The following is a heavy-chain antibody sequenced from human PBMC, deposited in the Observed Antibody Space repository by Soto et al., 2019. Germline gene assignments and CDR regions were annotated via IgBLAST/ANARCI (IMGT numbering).Heavy chain of an antibody. CDR1: GYTFTSYY. D-gene: IGHD4-17*01. CDR2: INHSGGSP. J-gene: IGHJ3*02. Sequence: QVQLVQSGAEVKKPGASVKVSCKASGYTFTSYYMHWVRQAPGPGLELMGIINHSGGSPSYAQMFQGRVTKTRDTAKSTVYVEVSSLRSEDTAVYSCARLHDYGGKGSAFTICGQGTMVTVSS. V-gene: IGHV1-46*01. CDR3: ARLHDYGGKGSAFTI.